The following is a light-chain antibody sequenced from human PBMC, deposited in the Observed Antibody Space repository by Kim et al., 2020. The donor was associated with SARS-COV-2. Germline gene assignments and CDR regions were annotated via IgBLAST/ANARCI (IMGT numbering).Light chain of an antibody. Sequence: INKYFNWYQHRPGRAPKLLIYDAFNLETGVPTKFSGSGSGTHFTLIISSLQPEDFATYYCQQYQNFPITFGGGTKVDIK. V-gene: IGKV1-33*01. J-gene: IGKJ4*01. CDR1: INKY. CDR2: DAF. CDR3: QQYQNFPIT.